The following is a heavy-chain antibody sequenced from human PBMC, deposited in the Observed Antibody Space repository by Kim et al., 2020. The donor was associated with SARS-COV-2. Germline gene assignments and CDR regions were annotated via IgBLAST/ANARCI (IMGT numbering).Heavy chain of an antibody. CDR3: AAGGSSSSWFDP. Sequence: NSHPTPTRRVTISVDTSKNQFPLKLSSVNAADTAVYYCAAGGSSSSWFDPWGQGTLVTVSS. D-gene: IGHD6-6*01. V-gene: IGHV4-61*06. J-gene: IGHJ5*02.